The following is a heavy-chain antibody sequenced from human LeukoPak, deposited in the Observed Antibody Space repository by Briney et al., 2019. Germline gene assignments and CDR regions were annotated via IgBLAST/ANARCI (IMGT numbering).Heavy chain of an antibody. CDR1: GGSISSSNW. CDR3: ARVLHSFDI. Sequence: SGTLSLTCMVSGGSISSSNWWSWVRQSPGKGLEWIGEIYHTASTNYNPSLKSRVTISVDKSKNQFSLNLRSVTAADTAMYFCARVLHSFDIWGQGTMVTVSS. D-gene: IGHD3-16*01. V-gene: IGHV4-4*02. J-gene: IGHJ3*02. CDR2: IYHTAST.